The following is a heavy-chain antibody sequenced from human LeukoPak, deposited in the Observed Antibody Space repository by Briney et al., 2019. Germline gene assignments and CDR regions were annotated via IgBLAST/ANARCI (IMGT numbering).Heavy chain of an antibody. Sequence: PSETPSLTCTVSGGSISSSSYYWGWIHQPPGKGLEWIGSIYYSGSTYYNPSLKSRVTISVDTSKNQFSLKLSSVTAADTAVYYCARQFWSGYYAFDIWGQGTMVTVSS. CDR3: ARQFWSGYYAFDI. J-gene: IGHJ3*02. CDR2: IYYSGST. D-gene: IGHD3-3*01. CDR1: GGSISSSSYY. V-gene: IGHV4-39*01.